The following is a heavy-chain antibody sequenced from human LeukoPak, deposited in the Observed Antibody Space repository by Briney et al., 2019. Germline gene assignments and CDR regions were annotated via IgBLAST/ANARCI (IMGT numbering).Heavy chain of an antibody. CDR3: ARGRRDGYTYYFDY. CDR1: GGSISSGGYY. Sequence: SQTPSLTCTVSGGSISSGGYYWSWIRQHPGKGLEWVGYIYYSGSTYYNPSLKSRVTISVDTSKNQFSLKLSSVTAADTAVYYCARGRRDGYTYYFDYWGQGTLVTVSS. V-gene: IGHV4-31*03. CDR2: IYYSGST. J-gene: IGHJ4*02. D-gene: IGHD5-12*01.